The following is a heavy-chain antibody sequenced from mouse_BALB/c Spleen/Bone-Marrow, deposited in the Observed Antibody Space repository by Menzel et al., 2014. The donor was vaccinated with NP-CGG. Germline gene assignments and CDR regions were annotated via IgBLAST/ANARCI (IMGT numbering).Heavy chain of an antibody. Sequence: VQLQQSGADLVRPGSSVKISCKASGYAFSNYWMNWVKQRPGQGLEWIGQIYPGDGDTNYNGKFKGKATLTADKSSSTAYMQLSSLTSEDSAVYFCARCDGYSYYFDYWSQGTTLTVSP. J-gene: IGHJ2*01. CDR2: IYPGDGDT. CDR1: GYAFSNYW. CDR3: ARCDGYSYYFDY. D-gene: IGHD2-3*01. V-gene: IGHV1-80*01.